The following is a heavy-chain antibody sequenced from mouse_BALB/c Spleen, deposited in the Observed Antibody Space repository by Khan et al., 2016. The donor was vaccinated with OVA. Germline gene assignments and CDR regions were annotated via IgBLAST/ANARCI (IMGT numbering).Heavy chain of an antibody. CDR1: GFTFSDYY. Sequence: EVELVESGGGLVQPGGSLKLSCATSGFTFSDYYMYWVRQTPEKRLEWVAYISNGGGSTYYPDTVKGRFTISRDNAKNTLYLQMSSLKSEDTAMYYSARQLSGTKDYWGQGTSVTVSS. V-gene: IGHV5-12*02. CDR3: ARQLSGTKDY. J-gene: IGHJ4*01. CDR2: ISNGGGST. D-gene: IGHD1-1*01.